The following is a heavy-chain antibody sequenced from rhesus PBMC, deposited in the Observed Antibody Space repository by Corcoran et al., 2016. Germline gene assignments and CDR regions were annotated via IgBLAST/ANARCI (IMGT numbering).Heavy chain of an antibody. V-gene: IGHV2S1*01. CDR3: ARRDVWNNGIIDY. J-gene: IGHJ4*01. CDR1: GFSLSTSGLG. Sequence: QVTLKESGPALVKPTQTLTLTCTFSGFSLSTSGLGINWIRPPPGKALEWLASVYWDDDKGYTTALKSRLTISKDNSKNQGVLTMTNMDPVDTATYYCARRDVWNNGIIDYWGQGVLVTVSS. CDR2: VYWDDDK. D-gene: IGHD1-20*01.